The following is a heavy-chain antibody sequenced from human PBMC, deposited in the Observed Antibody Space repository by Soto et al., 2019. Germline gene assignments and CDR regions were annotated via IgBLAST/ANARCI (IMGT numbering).Heavy chain of an antibody. Sequence: QVQLVESGGGVVQPGRSLRLSCAASGFTFSNYGMHWVRQAPGKGLEWVAVISYDGSNKYYADSVKGRFTISRDKSKNTLYLQMNSLRAEDTAVYYCAKDNTATVTVNYYYYGMDVWGQGTTVTVSS. CDR1: GFTFSNYG. V-gene: IGHV3-30*18. J-gene: IGHJ6*02. CDR2: ISYDGSNK. D-gene: IGHD4-17*01. CDR3: AKDNTATVTVNYYYYGMDV.